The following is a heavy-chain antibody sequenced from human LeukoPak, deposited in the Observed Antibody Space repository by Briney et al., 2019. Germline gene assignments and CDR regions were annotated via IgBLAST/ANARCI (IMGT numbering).Heavy chain of an antibody. D-gene: IGHD3-3*01. CDR3: ARETNYDFWSGYLYNWFDP. J-gene: IGHJ5*02. CDR1: GGSISSSSYY. CDR2: IYYSGST. Sequence: SETLSLTCTVSGGSISSSSYYWGWIRQPPGKGLEWIGSIYYSGSTYYNPSLKSRVTISVDTSKNQFSLKLSSVTAADTAVYYCARETNYDFWSGYLYNWFDPWGQGTLVTVSS. V-gene: IGHV4-39*07.